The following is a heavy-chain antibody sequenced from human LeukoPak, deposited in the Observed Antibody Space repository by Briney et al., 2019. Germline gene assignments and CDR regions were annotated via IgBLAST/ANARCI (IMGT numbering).Heavy chain of an antibody. CDR1: GFTFSSYA. CDR3: ARSPGSYYEYYFDY. J-gene: IGHJ4*02. CDR2: ISYDGSNK. D-gene: IGHD1-26*01. V-gene: IGHV3-30*01. Sequence: GGSLRLSCAASGFTFSSYAMHWVRQAPGKGLEWVAVISYDGSNKYYADSVKGRFTISRDNSKNTLYLQMNGLRAEDTAVYYCARSPGSYYEYYFDYWGQGTLVTVSS.